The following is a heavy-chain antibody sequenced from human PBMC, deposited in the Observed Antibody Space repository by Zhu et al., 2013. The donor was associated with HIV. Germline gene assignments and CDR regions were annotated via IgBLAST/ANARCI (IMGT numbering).Heavy chain of an antibody. J-gene: IGHJ6*03. Sequence: QVQLAQSGAEVRKPGASVRVSCKPSGYRFSSYDINWLRQATGQGLEWMGWMNPNSGNTGYAQKFQGRVTITRNTSINTAYMELSSLRSEDTAVYYCARGVRYCSSTSCYYYYYYMDVWGKGTTVTVSS. V-gene: IGHV1-8*01. CDR1: GYRFSSYD. D-gene: IGHD2-2*01. CDR2: MNPNSGNT. CDR3: ARGVRYCSSTSCYYYYYYMDV.